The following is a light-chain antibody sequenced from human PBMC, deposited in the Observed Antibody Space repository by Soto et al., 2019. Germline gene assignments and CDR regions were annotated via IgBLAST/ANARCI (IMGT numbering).Light chain of an antibody. Sequence: QSALTQPASVSGSPGQSITISCTGTSSDVGAYDFVSWYQQHPDKAPKLMIYEVSNRPSGVSNRFSGSKSVNTATLTISGLQADDEADYYCSSYRSSSPRVFGTGTKLTVL. CDR3: SSYRSSSPRV. J-gene: IGLJ1*01. V-gene: IGLV2-14*03. CDR1: SSDVGAYDF. CDR2: EVS.